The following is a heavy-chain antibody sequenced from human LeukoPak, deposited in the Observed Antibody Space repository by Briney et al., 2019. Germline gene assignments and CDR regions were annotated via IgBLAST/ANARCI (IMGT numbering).Heavy chain of an antibody. CDR1: GYSFTSYW. CDR2: IYPGDSDT. D-gene: IGHD6-19*01. CDR3: ARRVGYSSGWYYFDY. V-gene: IGHV5-51*01. J-gene: IGHJ4*02. Sequence: GESLKISCKGSGYSFTSYWIGWVRQMPGKGLEWMGIIYPGDSDTRYSPSFQGQVTISADKSISTAYLQWSSLKASDTAMYYCARRVGYSSGWYYFDYWGQATLVTVSS.